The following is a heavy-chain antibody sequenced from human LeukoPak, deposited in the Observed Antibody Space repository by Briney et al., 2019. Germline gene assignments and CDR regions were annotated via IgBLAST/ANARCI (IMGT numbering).Heavy chain of an antibody. V-gene: IGHV4-34*01. CDR3: ARRPYYYGSGSYRYYFDY. Sequence: SETLSLTCAVYGGSFSGYYWSWIRQPPGKGLEWIGEINHSGSTNYNPSLKSRVTISVDTSENQFSLKLSSVTAADTAVYYCARRPYYYGSGSYRYYFDYWGQGTLVTVSS. CDR1: GGSFSGYY. J-gene: IGHJ4*02. D-gene: IGHD3-10*01. CDR2: INHSGST.